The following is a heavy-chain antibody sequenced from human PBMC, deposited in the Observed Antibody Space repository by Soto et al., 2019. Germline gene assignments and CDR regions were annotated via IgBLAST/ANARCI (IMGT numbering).Heavy chain of an antibody. CDR2: SRDKAQGYST. CDR3: GRGGYRHYSAYYYYALDV. D-gene: IGHD4-4*01. Sequence: HPGGSLRLSCAGSGFTLSDHYIDWVRQAPGKGLEWVGRSRDKAQGYSTAYAASVKGRFTTSRDESKNSVYLQMNSLKTEDTAVYYCGRGGYRHYSAYYYYALDVWGQGTTVTVSS. CDR1: GFTLSDHY. V-gene: IGHV3-72*01. J-gene: IGHJ6*02.